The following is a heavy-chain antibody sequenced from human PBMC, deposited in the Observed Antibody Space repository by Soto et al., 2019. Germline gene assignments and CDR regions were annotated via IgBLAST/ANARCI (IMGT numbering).Heavy chain of an antibody. Sequence: QVQLVQSGAEVKKPGASVKVSCKVSGYTLTELSMHWVRQAPGKGLEWIGGFDPEDGETIYAQKFQGRVTMTEDTSTDTAYMELSSLRSEDTAVYYCATGPYYDFWSGGGYGMDVWGQGTTVTVSS. CDR2: FDPEDGET. V-gene: IGHV1-24*01. J-gene: IGHJ6*02. CDR1: GYTLTELS. D-gene: IGHD3-3*01. CDR3: ATGPYYDFWSGGGYGMDV.